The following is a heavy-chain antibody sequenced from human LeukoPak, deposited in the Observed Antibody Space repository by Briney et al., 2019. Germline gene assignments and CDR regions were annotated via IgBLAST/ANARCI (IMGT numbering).Heavy chain of an antibody. Sequence: PSETLSLTCTVSGGPISSSSYYWGWIRQPPGKGLEWIGSIYYSGSTYYNPSLKSRVTISVDTSKNQFSLKLSSVTAADTAVYYCARRYSSSSSTFDYWGQGTLVTASS. V-gene: IGHV4-39*07. CDR1: GGPISSSSYY. CDR3: ARRYSSSSSTFDY. D-gene: IGHD6-6*01. CDR2: IYYSGST. J-gene: IGHJ4*02.